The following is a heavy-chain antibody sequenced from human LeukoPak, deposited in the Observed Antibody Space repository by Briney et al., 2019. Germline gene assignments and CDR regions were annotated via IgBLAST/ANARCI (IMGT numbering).Heavy chain of an antibody. Sequence: PVKVSCKASGGTFSSYAISWVRQAPGQGLEWMGGIIPIFGTANYAQKFQGRVTITADESTSTAYMELSSLRSEDTAVYYCARSGDYVGSNWFDPWGQGTLVTVSS. CDR3: ARSGDYVGSNWFDP. CDR2: IIPIFGTA. CDR1: GGTFSSYA. J-gene: IGHJ5*02. V-gene: IGHV1-69*13. D-gene: IGHD4-17*01.